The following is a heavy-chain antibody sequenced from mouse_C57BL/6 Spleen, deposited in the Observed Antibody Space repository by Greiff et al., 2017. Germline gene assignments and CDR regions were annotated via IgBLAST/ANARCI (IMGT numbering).Heavy chain of an antibody. Sequence: EVQGVESGGGLVQPKGSLKLSCAASGFSFNTYAMNWVRQAPGKGLEWVARIRSKSNNYATYYADSVKDRFTISRDDSESMLYLQMNNLKTEDTAMYYCVRQHDSLGYWYFDVWGTGTTVTVSS. D-gene: IGHD1-2*01. CDR3: VRQHDSLGYWYFDV. J-gene: IGHJ1*03. CDR2: IRSKSNNYAT. CDR1: GFSFNTYA. V-gene: IGHV10-1*01.